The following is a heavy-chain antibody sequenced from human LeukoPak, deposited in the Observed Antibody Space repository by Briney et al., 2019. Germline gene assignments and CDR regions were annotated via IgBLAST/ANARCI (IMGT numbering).Heavy chain of an antibody. CDR2: ISGGAVTT. J-gene: IGHJ4*02. D-gene: IGHD4-23*01. CDR3: AKEGRWLDS. CDR1: GFTFSNYG. Sequence: GGSLRLSCAASGFTFSNYGMSWVRQAPGKGLEWVSAISGGAVTTFYADSVKGRFTISRDNSKNTLYLQINSLRTEDTAVYFCAKEGRWLDSWGQGTLVTVSS. V-gene: IGHV3-23*01.